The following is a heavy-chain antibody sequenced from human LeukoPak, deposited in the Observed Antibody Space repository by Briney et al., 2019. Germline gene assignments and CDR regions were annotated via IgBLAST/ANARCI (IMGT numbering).Heavy chain of an antibody. CDR1: GGSISSSSYY. Sequence: TSSETLSLTCTVSGGSISSSSYYWGWIRQPPGKGLEWIGSIYYSGCTYYNPSLKSRVTISVDTSKNQFSLKLSSVTAADTAVYYCARDLPYDSSGSSDYWGQGTLVTVSS. V-gene: IGHV4-39*07. D-gene: IGHD3-22*01. CDR2: IYYSGCT. CDR3: ARDLPYDSSGSSDY. J-gene: IGHJ4*02.